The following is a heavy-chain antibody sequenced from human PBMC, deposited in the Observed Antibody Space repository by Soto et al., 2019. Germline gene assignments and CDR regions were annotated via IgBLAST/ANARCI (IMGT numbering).Heavy chain of an antibody. CDR1: GGSISSSSYY. Sequence: PSETLSLTCTVPGGSISSSSYYWGWIRQPPGKGLEWIGSIYYSGSTYYNPSLKSRVTISVDTSNNQFSLKLSSVTATDTAVYFCARDADYGLIYWGQGALVTVSS. D-gene: IGHD4-17*01. CDR3: ARDADYGLIY. V-gene: IGHV4-39*07. J-gene: IGHJ4*02. CDR2: IYYSGST.